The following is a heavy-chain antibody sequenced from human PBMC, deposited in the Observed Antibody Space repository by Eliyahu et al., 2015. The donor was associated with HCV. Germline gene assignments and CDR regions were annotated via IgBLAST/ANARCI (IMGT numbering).Heavy chain of an antibody. CDR3: AKGSGLYSPLDY. V-gene: IGHV3-23*01. CDR2: ISGSGGST. J-gene: IGHJ4*02. D-gene: IGHD3-16*02. CDR1: GFPFSSYA. Sequence: EVQLLESGXGLVQPGGSLXLSXAAXGFPFSSYAMXWVRQAPGKGLEWVSAISGSGGSTYYADSVKGRFTISRDNSKNTLYLQMNSLRAEDTAVYYCAKGSGLYSPLDYWGQGTLVTVSS.